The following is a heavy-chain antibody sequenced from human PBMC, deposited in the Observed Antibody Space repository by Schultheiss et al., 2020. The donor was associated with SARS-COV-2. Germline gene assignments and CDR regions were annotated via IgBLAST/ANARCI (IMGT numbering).Heavy chain of an antibody. J-gene: IGHJ6*02. V-gene: IGHV4-59*01. CDR1: GGSMNNYY. CDR2: IYYSGST. Sequence: SETLSLTCSVSGGSMNNYYWSWIRQPPGKGLEWIGYIYYSGSTNYNPSLKSRVTISVDTSKNQFSLKLSSVTAADTAVYYCARDPRRGMDVWGQGTTVTVSS. CDR3: ARDPRRGMDV.